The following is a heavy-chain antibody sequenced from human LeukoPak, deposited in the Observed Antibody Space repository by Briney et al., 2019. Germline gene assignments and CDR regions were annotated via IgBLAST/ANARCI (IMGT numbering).Heavy chain of an antibody. Sequence: GASVKVSCKASGGTFSSYAISWVRQAPGQGLEWMGWISGYNGNTNYAQKFRGRVTMTTDTSTSTAYMELRSLRSDDTAVYYCARVPPIPPVTEFDYWGQGTLVIVSS. CDR1: GGTFSSYA. CDR3: ARVPPIPPVTEFDY. V-gene: IGHV1-18*01. J-gene: IGHJ4*02. D-gene: IGHD2-21*01. CDR2: ISGYNGNT.